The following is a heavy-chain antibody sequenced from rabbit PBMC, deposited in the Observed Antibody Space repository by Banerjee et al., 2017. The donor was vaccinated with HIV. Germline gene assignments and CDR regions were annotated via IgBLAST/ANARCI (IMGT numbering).Heavy chain of an antibody. V-gene: IGHV1S47*01. Sequence: EESGGDLVKPGASLTLTCTASGNDFSAYAISWVRQAPGKGLEWIAFLYPIYGATDYASWVNGRFTISSHNAQNTLYLQLNSLTAADTATYFCAREGDSAGDYGNFNLWGQGTLVTVS. CDR3: AREGDSAGDYGNFNL. CDR2: LYPIYGAT. D-gene: IGHD7-1*01. CDR1: GNDFSAYA. J-gene: IGHJ4*01.